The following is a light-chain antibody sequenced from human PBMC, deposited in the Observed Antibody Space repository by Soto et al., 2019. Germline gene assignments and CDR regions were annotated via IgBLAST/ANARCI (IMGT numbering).Light chain of an antibody. CDR1: QSVSSN. CDR3: QQYGSPPRT. CDR2: GAS. V-gene: IGKV3-20*01. Sequence: EITMTQSPATLSVSQGERATLSCRASQSVSSNLAWYQQKPGQAPRLLIFGASTRATGIPDRFSGSVSGTDFTLTIGRLEPEDSAVYYCQQYGSPPRTFGQGTNVDI. J-gene: IGKJ1*01.